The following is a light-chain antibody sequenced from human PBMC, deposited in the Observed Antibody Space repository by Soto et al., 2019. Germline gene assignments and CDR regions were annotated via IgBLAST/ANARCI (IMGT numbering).Light chain of an antibody. CDR3: QLYGGSPLYS. V-gene: IGKV3-20*01. Sequence: EIVLTQSPGTLSLSPGERATLSCRASQSVISNYLAWYQQRPGQAPRLLIYGAYRRATGIPDRFSGSGSGTDFTLTISRLEPEDCVVYYCQLYGGSPLYSFGLGTRLEIK. J-gene: IGKJ2*01. CDR2: GAY. CDR1: QSVISNY.